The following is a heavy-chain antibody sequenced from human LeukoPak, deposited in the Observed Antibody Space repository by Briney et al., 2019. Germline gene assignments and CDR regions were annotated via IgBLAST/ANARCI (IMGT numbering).Heavy chain of an antibody. CDR2: IIPIFGTA. CDR1: GGTFSSYA. D-gene: IGHD3-22*01. CDR3: ARVVSLAAGYDRAGYYFDY. V-gene: IGHV1-69*05. J-gene: IGHJ4*02. Sequence: SVKVSCKXSGGTFSSYAISWVRQAPGQGLEWMGGIIPIFGTANYAQKFQGRVTITTDESTSTAYMELSSLRSEDTAVYYCARVVSLAAGYDRAGYYFDYWGQGTLVTVSS.